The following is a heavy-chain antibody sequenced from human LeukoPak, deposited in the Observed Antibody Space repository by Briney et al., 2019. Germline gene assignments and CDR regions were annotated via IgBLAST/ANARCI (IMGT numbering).Heavy chain of an antibody. J-gene: IGHJ6*03. CDR3: ARVPVSWYYYYYMDV. CDR1: GDSINIYY. D-gene: IGHD2/OR15-2a*01. Sequence: SETLSLTCSVSGDSINIYYWFWVRQPAGKGLEWIGRITGSGSTNYNPSLKSRVTMSVDTSKNRFSLRLTSVAAADTAVYYCARVPVSWYYYYYMDVWGKGTTVTVSS. CDR2: ITGSGST. V-gene: IGHV4-4*07.